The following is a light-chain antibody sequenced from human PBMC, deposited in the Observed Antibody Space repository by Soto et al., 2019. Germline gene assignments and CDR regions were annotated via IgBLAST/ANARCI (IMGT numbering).Light chain of an antibody. CDR2: GAS. V-gene: IGKV3-20*01. CDR3: QQYGSSYT. Sequence: EIVLTQSPGTLSLSPGERATLSCRASQSVSSSYLAWYQQKPGQAPRLLIYGASSRATGIPDRFSGSGSGTDFTLTISRLETEDFAVYYGQQYGSSYTFGQGTKLEIK. J-gene: IGKJ2*01. CDR1: QSVSSSY.